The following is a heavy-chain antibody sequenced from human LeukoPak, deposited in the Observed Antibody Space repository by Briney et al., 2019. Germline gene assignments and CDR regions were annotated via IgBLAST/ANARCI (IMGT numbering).Heavy chain of an antibody. CDR2: INSDGSRT. J-gene: IGHJ6*03. Sequence: GGSLRLSCAASGLTLSSYWMHWFGQAPARGLVWVSRINSDGSRTSYADSVNGRFTISRDNAKNKLYLQMNSLRAEDTAVYYCARCITIFGVVYYYYMDVWGKGTTVTVSS. D-gene: IGHD3-3*01. CDR1: GLTLSSYW. V-gene: IGHV3-74*01. CDR3: ARCITIFGVVYYYYMDV.